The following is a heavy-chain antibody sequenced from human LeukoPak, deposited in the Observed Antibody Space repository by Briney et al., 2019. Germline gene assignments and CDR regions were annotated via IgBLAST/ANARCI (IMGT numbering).Heavy chain of an antibody. CDR1: GFTVSSNY. V-gene: IGHV3-53*01. CDR2: IYSGGST. CDR3: ASPPEYHYDSSGYPPAFGI. Sequence: GGSLRLSCAASGFTVSSNYMSWVRQAPGKGLEWVSVIYSGGSTYYADSVKGRFTISRDNSKNTLYLQMNSLRAEDTAVYYCASPPEYHYDSSGYPPAFGIWGQGTMVTVSS. J-gene: IGHJ3*02. D-gene: IGHD3-22*01.